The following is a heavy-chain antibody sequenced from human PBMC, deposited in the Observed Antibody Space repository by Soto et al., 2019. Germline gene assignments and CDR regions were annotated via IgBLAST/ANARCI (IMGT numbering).Heavy chain of an antibody. CDR2: ISAYNGNT. Sequence: QVQLVQSGAEVKKPGASVKVSCKASGYTFTSYGISWVRQAPGQGLEWMGWISAYNGNTNYAQKLQGRVTMTTDTSTSTANMELRSLRSDDTAVYYCARDRGVAVAGPAACDYWGQGTLVTVSS. CDR1: GYTFTSYG. J-gene: IGHJ4*02. CDR3: ARDRGVAVAGPAACDY. V-gene: IGHV1-18*01. D-gene: IGHD6-19*01.